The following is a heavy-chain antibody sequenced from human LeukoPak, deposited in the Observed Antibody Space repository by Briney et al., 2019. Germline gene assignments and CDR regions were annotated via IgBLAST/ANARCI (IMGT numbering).Heavy chain of an antibody. V-gene: IGHV4-59*01. CDR2: IYYSGST. CDR1: GGSISNYY. CDR3: ARANGYDYFDY. J-gene: IGHJ4*02. Sequence: PSETLSLTCTVSGGSISNYYWSWIRQPPGKGLEWIGFIYYSGSTNYNPSLKSRVTISVDTSKNQFSLKLSSVTAADTAVYYCARANGYDYFDYWGQGTLVTVSS. D-gene: IGHD5-12*01.